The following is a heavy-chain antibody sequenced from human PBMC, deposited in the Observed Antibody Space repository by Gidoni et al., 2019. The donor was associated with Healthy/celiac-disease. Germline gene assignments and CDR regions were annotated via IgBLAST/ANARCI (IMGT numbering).Heavy chain of an antibody. J-gene: IGHJ6*02. CDR2: IKSKTDGGTT. CDR3: TTGGRGLMVYAAKGGDYYYGMDV. Sequence: EVQLVESGGGLVKPGGSLRLSCSASGFTFSNAGLSCVRMAPGKGVEWVGRIKSKTDGGTTDYAAPVKGRFTISRDDSKNTLYLQMNSLKTEDTAVYYCTTGGRGLMVYAAKGGDYYYGMDVWGQGTTVTVSS. CDR1: GFTFSNAG. D-gene: IGHD2-8*01. V-gene: IGHV3-15*01.